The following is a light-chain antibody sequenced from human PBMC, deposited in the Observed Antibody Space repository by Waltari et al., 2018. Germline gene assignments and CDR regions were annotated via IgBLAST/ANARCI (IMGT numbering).Light chain of an antibody. CDR2: GAS. CDR1: QSVSSN. Sequence: EIVMTQSPATLSVSPGESATLSCRASQSVSSNLAWYQQKPGQAPRLLIYGASTRATGIPARFSGTGSGTEFTLTISSLQSEDFAVYYCQHYSNWPPWTFGQGTKVEVK. V-gene: IGKV3-15*01. CDR3: QHYSNWPPWT. J-gene: IGKJ1*01.